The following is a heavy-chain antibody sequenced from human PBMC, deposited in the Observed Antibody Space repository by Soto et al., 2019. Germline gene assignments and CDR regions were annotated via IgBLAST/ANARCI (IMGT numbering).Heavy chain of an antibody. CDR2: IIPIFGTA. D-gene: IGHD4-17*01. J-gene: IGHJ6*02. V-gene: IGHV1-69*12. CDR1: GGTFSSYA. CDR3: ARADYGDYVGRHGMDV. Sequence: QVQLVQSGAEVKKPGSSVKVSCKASGGTFSSYAISWVRQAPGQGLEWMGGIIPIFGTANYAQKFQGRVTITADESTGTAYMELSRLRSEDTAVYYCARADYGDYVGRHGMDVWGQGTTVTVSS.